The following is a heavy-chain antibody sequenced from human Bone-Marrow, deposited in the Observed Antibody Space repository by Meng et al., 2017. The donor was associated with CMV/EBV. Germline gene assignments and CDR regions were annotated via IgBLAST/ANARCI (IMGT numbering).Heavy chain of an antibody. J-gene: IGHJ4*02. V-gene: IGHV3-30*02. Sequence: GESLKISCAASGFTFNSYGIHWVRQAPGKGLEWVAFIRYDGSNKYYADSVKGRFTISRDNSKNTLYLQMNSLRAEDTALYYCARVLGCGGDCPPAPFDYWGQGTLVTVSS. CDR1: GFTFNSYG. CDR2: IRYDGSNK. CDR3: ARVLGCGGDCPPAPFDY. D-gene: IGHD2-21*01.